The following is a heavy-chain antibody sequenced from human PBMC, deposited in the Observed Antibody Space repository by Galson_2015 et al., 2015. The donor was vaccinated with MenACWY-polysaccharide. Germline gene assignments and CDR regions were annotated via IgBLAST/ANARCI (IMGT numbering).Heavy chain of an antibody. Sequence: SLRLSCAASGFTFSSYAMSWVRQAPGKGLEWVSAISGSGGSTYYADSVKGRFTISRDNSKNTLYLQMNSLRAEDTAVYYCAKDLYYDFWSGYDYWGQGTLVTVSS. V-gene: IGHV3-23*01. J-gene: IGHJ4*02. CDR1: GFTFSSYA. D-gene: IGHD3-3*01. CDR3: AKDLYYDFWSGYDY. CDR2: ISGSGGST.